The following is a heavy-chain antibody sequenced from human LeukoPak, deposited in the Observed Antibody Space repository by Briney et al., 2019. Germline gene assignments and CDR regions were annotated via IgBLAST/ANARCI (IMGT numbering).Heavy chain of an antibody. J-gene: IGHJ4*02. CDR3: AKGSPYYFDY. CDR2: ISYDGSNK. V-gene: IGHV3-30*18. CDR1: GFTFSSYG. D-gene: IGHD6-6*01. Sequence: PGGSLRLSCAASGFTFSSYGMHWVRQAPGKGLEWVAVISYDGSNKYYADSVKGRFTISRDNSKNTLYLQMNSLRAEDTAVYYCAKGSPYYFDYWGQGTLVTVSS.